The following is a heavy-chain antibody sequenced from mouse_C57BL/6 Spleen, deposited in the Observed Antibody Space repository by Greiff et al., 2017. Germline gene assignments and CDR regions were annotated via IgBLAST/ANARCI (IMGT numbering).Heavy chain of an antibody. CDR2: ISSGSSTI. CDR1: GFTFSDYG. Sequence: DVMLVESGGGLVKPGGSLTLSCAASGFTFSDYGMHWVRQAPEKGLEWVAYISSGSSTIYYADTVKGRFTISRDNAKTTLFLQMPSLRSEDTAMYYCARDDYYGSSSAMDYWGQGTSVTASS. J-gene: IGHJ4*01. V-gene: IGHV5-17*01. D-gene: IGHD1-1*01. CDR3: ARDDYYGSSSAMDY.